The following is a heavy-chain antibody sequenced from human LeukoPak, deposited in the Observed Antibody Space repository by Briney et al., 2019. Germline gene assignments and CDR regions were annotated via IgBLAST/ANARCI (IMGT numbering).Heavy chain of an antibody. CDR2: INHSGST. D-gene: IGHD6-13*01. J-gene: IGHJ3*02. CDR3: ARPDGYSSSWYGGRGTAFDI. Sequence: SETLSLTCTVSGGSISSYYWSWIRQPPGKGLEWIGEINHSGSTNYNPSLKSRVTISVDTSKNQFSLKLSSVTAADTAVYYCARPDGYSSSWYGGRGTAFDIWGRGTMVTVSS. V-gene: IGHV4-34*01. CDR1: GGSISSYY.